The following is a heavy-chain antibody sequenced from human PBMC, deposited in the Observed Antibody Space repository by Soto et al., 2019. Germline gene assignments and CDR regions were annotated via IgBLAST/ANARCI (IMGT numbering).Heavy chain of an antibody. CDR1: GYTFTNYY. D-gene: IGHD3-10*01. V-gene: IGHV1-2*02. J-gene: IGHJ5*02. CDR3: ARGTGSSWFDP. CDR2: INPKSGGT. Sequence: QVQLVQSGAEVKNPGASLKVSCKASGYTFTNYYMHWVRQAPGQGLEWMGWINPKSGGTNYAQSFQGRVTMTRDTSISTVYMELSRLTSDDTAVYYCARGTGSSWFDPWGQGTLDTVPS.